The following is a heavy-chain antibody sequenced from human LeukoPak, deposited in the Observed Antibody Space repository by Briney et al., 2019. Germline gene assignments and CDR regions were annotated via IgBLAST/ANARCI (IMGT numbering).Heavy chain of an antibody. V-gene: IGHV3-23*01. CDR1: GFTFSSYA. J-gene: IGHJ4*02. CDR3: AKEARGSGSYYPEPFDY. D-gene: IGHD3-10*01. CDR2: ISGSGGST. Sequence: GGSLRLSCAASGFTFSSYAMSWVRQAPGKGLEWVSAISGSGGSTYYADSVKGRFTISRDNSKNTLYLQMNSLRAEDTAVYYRAKEARGSGSYYPEPFDYWGQGTLVTVSS.